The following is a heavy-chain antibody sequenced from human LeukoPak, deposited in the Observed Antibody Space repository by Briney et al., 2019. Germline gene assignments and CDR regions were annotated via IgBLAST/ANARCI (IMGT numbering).Heavy chain of an antibody. D-gene: IGHD3-22*01. V-gene: IGHV3-53*05. J-gene: IGHJ4*02. CDR3: ARVPVRYYYDSSGSYFDY. CDR1: GFTVSSNY. Sequence: GGSLRLSCAASGFTVSSNYMSWVRQAPGKGLEWVSVIYSGGSTYYADSVKGRFTISRDNSKNTLYLQMNSLRAEDTAVYYCARVPVRYYYDSSGSYFDYWGQGTLVTVSS. CDR2: IYSGGST.